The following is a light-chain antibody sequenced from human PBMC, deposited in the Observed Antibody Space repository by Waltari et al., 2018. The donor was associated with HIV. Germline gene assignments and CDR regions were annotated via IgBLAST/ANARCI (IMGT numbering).Light chain of an antibody. V-gene: IGLV2-14*03. CDR1: SSDVLAFNF. J-gene: IGLJ3*02. CDR2: AVY. Sequence: HSALSQPASVSGSHGQSLTISCTAPSSDVLAFNFVSWYHPSPGRAPKLIIFAVYSRPSGISDRFSGSKSGVTASLTISALRAEDEADYFCSSYSARGVVVFGGGTKVTVL. CDR3: SSYSARGVVV.